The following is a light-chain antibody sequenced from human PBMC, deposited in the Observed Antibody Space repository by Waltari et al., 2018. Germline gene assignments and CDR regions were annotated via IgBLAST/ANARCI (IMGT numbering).Light chain of an antibody. V-gene: IGLV1-44*01. J-gene: IGLJ3*02. CDR2: RNE. CDR3: AAWDDNLHGPV. CDR1: SSNMRTNS. Sequence: VSLGERVTISCSGSSSNMRTNSAHWYQHIPGTAPRLLIYRNEQRPSGVPDRFSGSKSGTSASLAISGLQSEDEANYYCAAWDDNLHGPVFGGGTKLTVL.